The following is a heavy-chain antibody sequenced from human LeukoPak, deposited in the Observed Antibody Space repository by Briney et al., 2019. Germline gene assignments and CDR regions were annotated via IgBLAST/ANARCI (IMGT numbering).Heavy chain of an antibody. D-gene: IGHD3-10*01. CDR2: INPNSGGT. CDR1: GYTFSGYY. J-gene: IGHJ4*02. V-gene: IGHV1-2*02. CDR3: AREINYYGSGSYDTNDY. Sequence: ASVKVSCKASGYTFSGYYMHWVRQAPGQGLEWMGRINPNSGGTNYAQKFQGRVTMTRDTSISTAYMELSRLRSDDTAVYYCAREINYYGSGSYDTNDYWGQGTLVTVSS.